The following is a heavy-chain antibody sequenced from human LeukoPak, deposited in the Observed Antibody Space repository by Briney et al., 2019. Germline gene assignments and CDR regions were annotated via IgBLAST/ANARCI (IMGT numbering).Heavy chain of an antibody. J-gene: IGHJ4*01. D-gene: IGHD3-10*01. V-gene: IGHV3-74*01. Sequence: GGSLRLSCAASGFSFSSYWMHWVRQGPGKGLVWVSHIHSDGTTTTYADSVKGRFTISRDNAKNTVYLQMNSLRAEDTAVYYCARGGPAGEFDYWGHGTLVTVSS. CDR3: ARGGPAGEFDY. CDR1: GFSFSSYW. CDR2: IHSDGTTT.